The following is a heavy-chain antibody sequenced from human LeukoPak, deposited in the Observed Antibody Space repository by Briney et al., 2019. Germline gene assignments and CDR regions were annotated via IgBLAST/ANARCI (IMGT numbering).Heavy chain of an antibody. Sequence: GSSVKVSCKASGGTFSSYAISWVRQAPGQGLEWMGRIIPILGIANYAQKFQGRVTITADKSTSTAYMELSSLRSEDTAVYYCARAYEGATGEAFDIWGQGTMVTVSS. CDR1: GGTFSSYA. V-gene: IGHV1-69*04. CDR3: ARAYEGATGEAFDI. J-gene: IGHJ3*02. CDR2: IIPILGIA. D-gene: IGHD1-26*01.